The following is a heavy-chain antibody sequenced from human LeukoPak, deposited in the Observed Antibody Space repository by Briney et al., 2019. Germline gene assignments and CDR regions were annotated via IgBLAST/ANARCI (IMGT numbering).Heavy chain of an antibody. CDR2: INHSGYT. D-gene: IGHD1-26*01. J-gene: IGHJ3*02. CDR3: AIGVGPTSAAFNI. Sequence: SETLSLTCTVSGGSISSYYWSWIRQPPGKGLEWIGEINHSGYTNYNPSLKSRVTISIDTSKHQFSLKLTSMTAADTAVYYCAIGVGPTSAAFNIWGQGTMVAVSS. CDR1: GGSISSYY. V-gene: IGHV4-34*01.